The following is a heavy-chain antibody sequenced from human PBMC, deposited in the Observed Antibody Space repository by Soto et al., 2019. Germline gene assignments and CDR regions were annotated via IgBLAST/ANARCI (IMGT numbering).Heavy chain of an antibody. CDR1: GFSLSTSGVG. CDR2: IYWDDDK. V-gene: IGHV2-5*02. J-gene: IGHJ4*02. CDR3: AHRRRYYDSSGYYYLDY. Sequence: QITLKESGPTLVKPTQTLTLTCTFSGFSLSTSGVGVGWIRQPPGKALEWLALIYWDDDKRYSPSLKSRLTITNDTSKNQVVLTMTNMDPVDTATYYCAHRRRYYDSSGYYYLDYWGQGTLVAVSS. D-gene: IGHD3-22*01.